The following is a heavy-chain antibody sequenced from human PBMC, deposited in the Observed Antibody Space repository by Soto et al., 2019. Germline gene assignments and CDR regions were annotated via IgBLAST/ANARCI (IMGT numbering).Heavy chain of an antibody. D-gene: IGHD3-3*01. CDR1: GFTFSSYS. Sequence: PGGSLRLSCAASGFTFSSYSMNWVRQAPGKGLEWVSSISSSSSYIYYADSVKGRFTISRDNAKNSLYLQMNSLRAEGTAVYYCARLYYDFWSGYAPTYYYYGMDVWGQGTTVTVSS. CDR2: ISSSSSYI. V-gene: IGHV3-21*01. J-gene: IGHJ6*02. CDR3: ARLYYDFWSGYAPTYYYYGMDV.